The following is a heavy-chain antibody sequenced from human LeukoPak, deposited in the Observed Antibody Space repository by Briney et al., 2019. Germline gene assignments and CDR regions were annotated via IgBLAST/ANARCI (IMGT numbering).Heavy chain of an antibody. CDR3: ARVILYYYDSSGYLSRGYYFDY. J-gene: IGHJ4*02. V-gene: IGHV4-4*09. D-gene: IGHD3-22*01. CDR2: IYTSGST. CDR1: GGSISSYY. Sequence: SETLSLTCTVSGGSISSYYWSWIRQPPGKGLEWIGYIYTSGSTNYNPSPKSRVTISVDTSKNQFSLKMSYVTAADTAVYYCARVILYYYDSSGYLSRGYYFDYWGQGTLVTVSS.